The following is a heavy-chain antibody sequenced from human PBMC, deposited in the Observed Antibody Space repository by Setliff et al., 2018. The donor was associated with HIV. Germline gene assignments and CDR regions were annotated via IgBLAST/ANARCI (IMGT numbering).Heavy chain of an antibody. D-gene: IGHD1-26*01. J-gene: IGHJ6*03. CDR1: GFTFSSYS. CDR3: ARDGGSSPSPVSDYYYYYMDV. Sequence: PGWSLRLSCAASGFTFSSYSMNWVRQAPGKGLEWVSYISSSRSTIYYADSVKGRFTISRDNAKNSVYLQMNSLRAEDTAVYYCARDGGSSPSPVSDYYYYYMDVWGKGTTVTVSS. CDR2: ISSSRSTI. V-gene: IGHV3-48*01.